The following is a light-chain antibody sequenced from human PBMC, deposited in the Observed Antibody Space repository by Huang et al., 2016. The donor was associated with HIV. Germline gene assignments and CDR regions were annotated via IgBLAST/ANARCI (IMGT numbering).Light chain of an antibody. CDR3: QQYYSIPPS. J-gene: IGKJ4*02. Sequence: DIVMTQSPNFLAVSLGERATINCKSSQSLLYSSKNRNYLAWYQQKPGQPPKLLIYWASTRESGVPDRFSGSGSAKDFTLTIRSLQAEDVAVYYCQQYYSIPPSFGGGTKVEIK. CDR1: QSLLYSSKNRNY. CDR2: WAS. V-gene: IGKV4-1*01.